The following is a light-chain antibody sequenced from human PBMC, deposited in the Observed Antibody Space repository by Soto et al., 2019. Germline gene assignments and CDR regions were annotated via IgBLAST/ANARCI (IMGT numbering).Light chain of an antibody. Sequence: DIQMTHSPSSLSTCVVERLTITCRASQSISNYVSWYQQKTGKAPKLLIYAASSLQSGVPSRFSGTGSGTEVTLTISSLHTDDFATYYCQQYYRSSITFGQGTRLE. CDR1: QSISNY. J-gene: IGKJ5*01. CDR3: QQYYRSSIT. CDR2: AAS. V-gene: IGKV1-39*01.